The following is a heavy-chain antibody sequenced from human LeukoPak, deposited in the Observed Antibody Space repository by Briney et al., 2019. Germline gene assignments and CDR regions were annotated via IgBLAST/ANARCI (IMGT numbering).Heavy chain of an antibody. CDR2: IGSSSSYI. CDR3: ARAFYGDYGNRDY. D-gene: IGHD4-17*01. V-gene: IGHV3-21*01. CDR1: GFTFSSYS. Sequence: GSLGLSCAASGFTFSSYSMNWVRQAPGKGLEWVSSIGSSSSYIYYADSVKGRFTISRDNAKNSLYLQMNSLRAEDTAVYYCARAFYGDYGNRDYWGQGTLVTVSS. J-gene: IGHJ4*02.